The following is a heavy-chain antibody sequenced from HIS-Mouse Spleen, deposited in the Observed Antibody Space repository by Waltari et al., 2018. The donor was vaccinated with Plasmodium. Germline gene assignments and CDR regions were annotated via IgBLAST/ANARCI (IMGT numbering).Heavy chain of an antibody. CDR2: IDWDDDK. CDR3: ARTTYSSSSAKYYYYGMDV. Sequence: QVTLRESGPALVKPTQTLTLTCTFSGFSLSTSGMCVTWIRQPPGKALEWLARIDWDDDKYYSTSLKTRLTISKDTSKNQVVLTTTNMDPVGTATYYCARTTYSSSSAKYYYYGMDVWGQGTTVTVSS. V-gene: IGHV2-70*15. D-gene: IGHD6-6*01. CDR1: GFSLSTSGMC. J-gene: IGHJ6*02.